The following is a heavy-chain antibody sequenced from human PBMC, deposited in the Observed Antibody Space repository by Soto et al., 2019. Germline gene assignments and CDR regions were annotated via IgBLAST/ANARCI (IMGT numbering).Heavy chain of an antibody. Sequence: EVQLVESGGGLVQPGGSLRLSCAASGFTFSSYWMHWVRQAPGKGLVWVSRINSDGSSTSYADSVKGRFTISRDTAKNSLYLHMSSLRAADTAVYYCASDSGYSYSFDIWGQGTMVTVSS. CDR3: ASDSGYSYSFDI. CDR2: INSDGSST. CDR1: GFTFSSYW. J-gene: IGHJ3*02. D-gene: IGHD5-18*01. V-gene: IGHV3-74*01.